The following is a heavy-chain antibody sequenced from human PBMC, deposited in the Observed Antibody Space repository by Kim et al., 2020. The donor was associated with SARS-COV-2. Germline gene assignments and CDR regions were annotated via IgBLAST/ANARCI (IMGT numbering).Heavy chain of an antibody. D-gene: IGHD3-3*01. J-gene: IGHJ5*02. Sequence: GGSLRLSCAASGFTFSSYAMSWVRQAPGKGLEWVSAISGSGGSTYYADSVKGRFTISRDNSKNTLYLQMNSLRAEDTAVYYCAKDPILSSLRFLEWSALVRWFDPWGQGTLVTVSS. CDR2: ISGSGGST. CDR3: AKDPILSSLRFLEWSALVRWFDP. V-gene: IGHV3-23*01. CDR1: GFTFSSYA.